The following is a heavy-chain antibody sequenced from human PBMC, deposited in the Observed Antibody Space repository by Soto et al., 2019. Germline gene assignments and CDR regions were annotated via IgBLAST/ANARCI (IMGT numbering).Heavy chain of an antibody. CDR2: ISKSSTTI. V-gene: IGHV3-48*02. CDR3: ARDPPNFYYYGMDV. Sequence: LRLSCIASGFTLSTYSMTWVRQAPGKGLEWLSYISKSSTTINYADSVKGRFTISRDNAKNSVYLEMSSLRDEDSAVYYCARDPPNFYYYGMDVWGQGTRVTVSS. J-gene: IGHJ6*02. CDR1: GFTLSTYS.